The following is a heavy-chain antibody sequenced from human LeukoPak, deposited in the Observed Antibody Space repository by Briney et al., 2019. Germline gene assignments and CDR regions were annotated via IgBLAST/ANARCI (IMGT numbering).Heavy chain of an antibody. Sequence: PGGSLRLSCAASGFTFSSYAMSWVRQVPGKELEWVSSISASGGVTRYADSVKGRFTISRDNSKNTLYLQRSSLRAEDTAVYYCARGRATYCFDYWGQGTLVTVSS. CDR2: ISASGGVT. J-gene: IGHJ4*02. CDR3: ARGRATYCFDY. V-gene: IGHV3-23*01. D-gene: IGHD2-21*01. CDR1: GFTFSSYA.